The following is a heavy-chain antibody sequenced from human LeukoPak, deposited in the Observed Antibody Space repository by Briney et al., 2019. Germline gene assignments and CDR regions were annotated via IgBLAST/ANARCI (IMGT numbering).Heavy chain of an antibody. CDR3: ARAPGYSSSWYYRCSADAFDI. CDR1: GGSFSGYY. D-gene: IGHD6-13*01. Sequence: SETLSLTCAVYGGSFSGYYWSWIRQPPGKGLEWIGEINHSGSTNYNPSLKSRVTISVDTSKNQFSLKLSSVTAADTAVYYCARAPGYSSSWYYRCSADAFDIWGQGTMVTVSS. V-gene: IGHV4-34*01. J-gene: IGHJ3*02. CDR2: INHSGST.